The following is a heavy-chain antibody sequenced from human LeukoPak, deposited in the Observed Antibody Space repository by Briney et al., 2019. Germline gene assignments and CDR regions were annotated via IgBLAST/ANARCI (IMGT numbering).Heavy chain of an antibody. CDR2: IYYSGST. Sequence: SETLSLTCTVSGGSISSSSYYWGWIRQPPGKGLEWIGSIYYSGSTYYNPSLKSRVTISVDTSKNQFSLKLSSVTAADTAVYYCARDTYSSSWYIRWFDPRGQGTLVTVSS. CDR3: ARDTYSSSWYIRWFDP. D-gene: IGHD6-13*01. V-gene: IGHV4-39*07. CDR1: GGSISSSSYY. J-gene: IGHJ5*02.